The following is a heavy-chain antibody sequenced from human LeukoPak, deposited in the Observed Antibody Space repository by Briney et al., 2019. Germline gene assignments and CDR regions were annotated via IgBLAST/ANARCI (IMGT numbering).Heavy chain of an antibody. J-gene: IGHJ4*02. D-gene: IGHD6-13*01. Sequence: GGSLRLSCAVSGFTVSNNHMSWVRQAPGKGLEWVSIIYSGGSTYHADSVKGRFTISRDNSKNTVYLHMNSLRAEDTAVYYCAPFSAVTHYYFDYWGQGTLVTVSS. CDR3: APFSAVTHYYFDY. CDR2: IYSGGST. CDR1: GFTVSNNH. V-gene: IGHV3-53*01.